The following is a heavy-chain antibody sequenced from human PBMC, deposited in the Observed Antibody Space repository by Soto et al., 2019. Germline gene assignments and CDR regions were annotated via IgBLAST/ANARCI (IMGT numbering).Heavy chain of an antibody. CDR1: GYTFTSYG. CDR2: ISAYNGNT. J-gene: IGHJ6*02. CDR3: ARASVVEANCYYYYGTDV. V-gene: IGHV1-18*01. D-gene: IGHD2-21*01. Sequence: ASVKVSCKASGYTFTSYGISWVRQAPGQGLEWMGWISAYNGNTNYAQKLQGRVTMTTDTSTSTAYMELRSLRSDDTAVYYCARASVVEANCYYYYGTDVWGQGTTVTVSS.